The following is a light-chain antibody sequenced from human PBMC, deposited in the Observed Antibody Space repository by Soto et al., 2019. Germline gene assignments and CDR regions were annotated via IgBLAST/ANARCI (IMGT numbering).Light chain of an antibody. J-gene: IGKJ5*01. Sequence: EIVLTQSPGTLSLSPGERATLSCRASQSVSSTYLAWYQHKPGQAPRLIIYDASNRATGIPARFSGSGSGTDFTLTISSLEPEDFAVYYCQQRRSWPPTITFGQGTRLEIK. V-gene: IGKV3-11*01. CDR2: DAS. CDR3: QQRRSWPPTIT. CDR1: QSVSSTY.